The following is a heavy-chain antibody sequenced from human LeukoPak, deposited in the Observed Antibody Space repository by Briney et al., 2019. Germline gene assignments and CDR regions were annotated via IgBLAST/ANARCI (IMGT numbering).Heavy chain of an antibody. J-gene: IGHJ4*02. CDR3: ANDRYGDKKPYYFDY. CDR2: ISGSGGST. CDR1: GFTFSSYA. Sequence: GGSLRLSCAASGFTFSSYAMSWVRQAPGKGLEWVSAISGSGGSTYYADSVKGRFTISRDNSKNTLYLQMNSLRAEDTAVYYCANDRYGDKKPYYFDYWGQGTLVTVSS. D-gene: IGHD4-17*01. V-gene: IGHV3-23*01.